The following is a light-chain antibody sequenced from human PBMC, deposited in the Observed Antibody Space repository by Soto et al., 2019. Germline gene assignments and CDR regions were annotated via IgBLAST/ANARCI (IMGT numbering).Light chain of an antibody. CDR3: NSYTTTSARV. Sequence: QSALTQPASVSGSPGQSITISCTGTSNDVGAFNFVSWYQQHPGKAPKVIIYEVSNRPSGVSIRFSGSKSGNTASLTISGLQAEDEADYYCNSYTTTSARVFGGGTKLTVL. J-gene: IGLJ3*02. CDR2: EVS. V-gene: IGLV2-14*01. CDR1: SNDVGAFNF.